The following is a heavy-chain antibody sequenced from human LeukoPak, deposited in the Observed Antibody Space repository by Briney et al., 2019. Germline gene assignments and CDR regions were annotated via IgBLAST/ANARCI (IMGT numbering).Heavy chain of an antibody. J-gene: IGHJ3*02. Sequence: GGSLRLSCAASGFTFSSYSMNWVRQAPGKGLEWVSSISSSSSYIYYADSVKGRFTISRDNAKNSLYLQMNSLRAEDTAVYYGARGLGSSSSSDAFDIWGQGTMVTVSS. CDR2: ISSSSSYI. V-gene: IGHV3-21*01. D-gene: IGHD6-6*01. CDR1: GFTFSSYS. CDR3: ARGLGSSSSSDAFDI.